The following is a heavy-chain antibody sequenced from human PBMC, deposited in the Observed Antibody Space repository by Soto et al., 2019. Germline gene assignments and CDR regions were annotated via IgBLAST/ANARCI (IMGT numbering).Heavy chain of an antibody. CDR2: INHRGST. V-gene: IGHV4-34*01. Sequence: KSSETLSLTCAVYGGSFSAYYWTWIRQPPGKGLEWIGEINHRGSTNYNPSLKGRVTISADASKNQFSLNLTSVTAADTAVYYCAIYTAFDYVFDYWGQGTLVTVSS. D-gene: IGHD5-12*01. CDR1: GGSFSAYY. CDR3: AIYTAFDYVFDY. J-gene: IGHJ4*02.